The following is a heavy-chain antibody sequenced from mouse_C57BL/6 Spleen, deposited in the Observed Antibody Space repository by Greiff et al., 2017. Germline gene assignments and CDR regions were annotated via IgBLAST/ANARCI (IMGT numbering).Heavy chain of an antibody. V-gene: IGHV1-53*01. Sequence: QVQLQQPGTELVKPGASVKLSCKASGYTFTSYWMHWVKQRPGQGLEWIGNFNPYNGGTNYNEKFKGKATLTVDKSSSTAYMQLSSLTSEDSAVYYCARGYDYDYYFDYWGQGTTLTVSS. CDR2: FNPYNGGT. CDR1: GYTFTSYW. D-gene: IGHD2-4*01. CDR3: ARGYDYDYYFDY. J-gene: IGHJ2*01.